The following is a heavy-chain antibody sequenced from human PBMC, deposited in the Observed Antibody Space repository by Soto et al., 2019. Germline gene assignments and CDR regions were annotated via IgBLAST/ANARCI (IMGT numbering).Heavy chain of an antibody. CDR2: FYYSGST. Sequence: QLQLQESGPGLVKPSETLSLTCSVSGGSISRSTYNWGWIRQPPGKGLEWIGSFYYSGSTYYNPSLKSRVTISVDTSQNQFSLKLGSMTAADTAVYYCAKIPFVHYYFYMDVWGKGATVTVSS. D-gene: IGHD6-6*01. V-gene: IGHV4-39*01. J-gene: IGHJ6*03. CDR3: AKIPFVHYYFYMDV. CDR1: GGSISRSTYN.